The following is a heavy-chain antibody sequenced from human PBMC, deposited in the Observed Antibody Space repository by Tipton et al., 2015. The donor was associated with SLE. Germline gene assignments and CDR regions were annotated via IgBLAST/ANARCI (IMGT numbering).Heavy chain of an antibody. CDR3: AQDFQS. Sequence: TLSLTCTVSGGSISNYYWNWIRQPPGKGLEWIGYIFYSGSTNYNPSLKSRVTISVDTSKNQFSLKLKSVTAADSAVYYCAQDFQSWGQGTPVIVSS. CDR1: GGSISNYY. V-gene: IGHV4-59*01. CDR2: IFYSGST. J-gene: IGHJ1*01.